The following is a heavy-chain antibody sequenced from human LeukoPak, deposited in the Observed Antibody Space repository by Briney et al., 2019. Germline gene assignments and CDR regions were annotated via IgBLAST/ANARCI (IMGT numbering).Heavy chain of an antibody. Sequence: ASVKVSCKVSGYTLTELSMHWVRQPPGQGLEWMGIINPSGGSTSYAQKVQGRVTITRDTSTSTVYMELSSLRSEDTAVYYCARVHRSTMIVGEAFDIWGQGTMVTVSS. V-gene: IGHV1-46*01. CDR1: GYTLTELS. CDR3: ARVHRSTMIVGEAFDI. J-gene: IGHJ3*02. D-gene: IGHD3-22*01. CDR2: INPSGGST.